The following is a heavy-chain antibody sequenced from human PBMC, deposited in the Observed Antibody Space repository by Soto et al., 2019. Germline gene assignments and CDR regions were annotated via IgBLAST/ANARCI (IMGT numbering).Heavy chain of an antibody. V-gene: IGHV3-23*01. CDR2: IRESGSST. D-gene: IGHD3-10*01. CDR1: GFTFSTYA. J-gene: IGHJ5*02. Sequence: EVQLLASGGGLVQPGGSLRLSCAASGFTFSTYAMGWVRQAPGKGLQWVSAIRESGSSTYYADSVKGRFTISRDISTDTLYLQMNSLRAEDTAVYYCAKDNRGSGSYGWFDPWGQGTLVTVSS. CDR3: AKDNRGSGSYGWFDP.